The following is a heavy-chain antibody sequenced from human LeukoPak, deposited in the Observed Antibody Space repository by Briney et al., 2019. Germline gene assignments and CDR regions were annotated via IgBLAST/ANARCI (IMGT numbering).Heavy chain of an antibody. Sequence: GGSLRLSCAASGFIFSDYYMTWIRQAPGKGLEWISYIGSGGGHTNYADSVKGRFFISRDDAKNSLFLQMNSLRAEDAAVYYCARISHGWGSNLFDPWGQGTLVAASA. CDR3: ARISHGWGSNLFDP. J-gene: IGHJ5*02. CDR1: GFIFSDYY. V-gene: IGHV3-11*03. CDR2: IGSGGGHT. D-gene: IGHD3-16*01.